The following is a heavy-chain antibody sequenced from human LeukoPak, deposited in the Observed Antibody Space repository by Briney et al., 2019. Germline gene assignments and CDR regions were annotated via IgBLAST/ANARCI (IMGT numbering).Heavy chain of an antibody. CDR3: ARFPTVVLRLAYYFDY. D-gene: IGHD4-23*01. V-gene: IGHV3-48*01. Sequence: HPGGSLRLSCAASGFTFNYYSMNWVRQAPGKGLEWVSYISSTSSTIYYADSVKGRFTISRDNAKNSLYLQMNNLRAEDTAVYYCARFPTVVLRLAYYFDYWGQGTLVTVSS. CDR1: GFTFNYYS. J-gene: IGHJ4*02. CDR2: ISSTSSTI.